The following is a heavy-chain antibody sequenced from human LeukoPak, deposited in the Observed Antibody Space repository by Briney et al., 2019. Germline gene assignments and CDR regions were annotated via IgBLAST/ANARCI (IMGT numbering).Heavy chain of an antibody. CDR1: GFSLSSSGVG. Sequence: SGPTLVNPTQTLTLTCTFSGFSLSSSGVGVGWIRQPPGKALEWLALIYWNDDNRYSPSLKSRLTITKDTSKNQVVLTMTNMDPVDTATYFCAHSLSDFWSPYYDAFDIWGQGTMVTVSS. D-gene: IGHD3-3*01. J-gene: IGHJ3*02. V-gene: IGHV2-5*01. CDR3: AHSLSDFWSPYYDAFDI. CDR2: IYWNDDN.